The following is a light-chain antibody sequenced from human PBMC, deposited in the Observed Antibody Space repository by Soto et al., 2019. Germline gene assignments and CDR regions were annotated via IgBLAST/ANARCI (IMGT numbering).Light chain of an antibody. V-gene: IGKV3-11*01. Sequence: EIVLTQSPATLSLSPGERATLSCRASQSVNSYLAWYQQKPGQAPRLLIYDASNRATGIPARFSGSGSGTGSTLTISSLEPEDFAVYYCQQPSNWLPVFTFGPGTKVDIK. CDR2: DAS. CDR1: QSVNSY. CDR3: QQPSNWLPVFT. J-gene: IGKJ3*01.